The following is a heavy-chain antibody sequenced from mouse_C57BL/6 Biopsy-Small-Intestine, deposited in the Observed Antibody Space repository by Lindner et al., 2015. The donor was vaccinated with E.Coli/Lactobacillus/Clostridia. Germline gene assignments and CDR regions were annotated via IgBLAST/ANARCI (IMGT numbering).Heavy chain of an antibody. Sequence: VQLQESGAELVKPGASVKLSCKASGYTFTEYTIHWVKQRSGQGLEWIEWFYPGSGSIKYNEKFKDKATLTADKSSSTVYMELSRLTSEDSAVYFCARQNYYGSSYGYFDVWGTGTTVTVSS. J-gene: IGHJ1*03. V-gene: IGHV1-62-2*01. CDR1: GYTFTEYT. CDR3: ARQNYYGSSYGYFDV. CDR2: FYPGSGSI. D-gene: IGHD1-1*01.